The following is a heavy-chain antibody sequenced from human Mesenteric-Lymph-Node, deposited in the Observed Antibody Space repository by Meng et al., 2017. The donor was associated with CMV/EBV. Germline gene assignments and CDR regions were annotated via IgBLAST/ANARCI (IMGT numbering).Heavy chain of an antibody. D-gene: IGHD2-2*01. J-gene: IGHJ4*02. CDR3: ARGNWGYQLPLPYFDY. Sequence: SETLSLTCAVYGGSFSGYYWSWIRQPPGKGLEWIGEINHSGSTYYNPSLKSRVTISVDTSKNQFSLKLSSVTAADTAVYYRARGNWGYQLPLPYFDYWGQGTLVTVSS. CDR2: INHSGST. V-gene: IGHV4-34*01. CDR1: GGSFSGYY.